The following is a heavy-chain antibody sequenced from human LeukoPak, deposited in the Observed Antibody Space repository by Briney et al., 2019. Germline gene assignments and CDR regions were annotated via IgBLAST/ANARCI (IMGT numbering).Heavy chain of an antibody. CDR1: GFPLCSHR. CDR3: TRDTLGARDS. Sequence: PGGSLRHSCSGSGFPLCSHRMHCVRHPRGRAGVWVSRINEGGSSTSYAEAVMGRFTISRDNDKNTLYLQMNSLRAEDTAVYYCTRDTLGARDSWGQGTLVTVSS. D-gene: IGHD4/OR15-4a*01. J-gene: IGHJ4*02. CDR2: INEGGSST. V-gene: IGHV3-74*01.